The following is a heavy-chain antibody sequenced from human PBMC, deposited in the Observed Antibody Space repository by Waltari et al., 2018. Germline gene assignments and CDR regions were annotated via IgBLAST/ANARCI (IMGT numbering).Heavy chain of an antibody. CDR1: GFTFSSYW. CDR3: ACGVDERRFDY. Sequence: EVQMVESGGGLVQPWASLRLSCAASGFTFSSYWLSWVRQAPGKGMEWVANIKQDGSEKYYVDSVKVRFTISRDNAKNSLYLQMNSLRAEYTAVYYCACGVDERRFDYWGQGTLVTVSS. V-gene: IGHV3-7*01. CDR2: IKQDGSEK. J-gene: IGHJ4*02. D-gene: IGHD6-25*01.